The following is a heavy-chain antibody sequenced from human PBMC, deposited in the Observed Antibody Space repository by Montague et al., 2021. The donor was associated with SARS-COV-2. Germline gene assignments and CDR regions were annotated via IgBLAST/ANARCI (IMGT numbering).Heavy chain of an antibody. J-gene: IGHJ6*02. CDR3: ARNDYGGVDYKYYGMGV. CDR2: IKQDGTEK. V-gene: IGHV3-7*01. D-gene: IGHD4-17*01. CDR1: GFTLGNYW. Sequence: SLRLSCAASGFTLGNYWMNWVRQAPGKGLEWVANIKQDGTEKYYVDSVKGRFTISRDNAKNSLYLQMNSLRADDTAVYYCARNDYGGVDYKYYGMGVWGQGATATVSS.